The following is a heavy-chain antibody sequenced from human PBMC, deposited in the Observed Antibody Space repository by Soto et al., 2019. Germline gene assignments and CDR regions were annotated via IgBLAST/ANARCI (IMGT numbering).Heavy chain of an antibody. V-gene: IGHV5-51*01. Sequence: PGESLKISCKGSGYSFISYWIVWVRQMPGKGLECMGIIYPGDSDTRYSPSFQGQVTISADKSISTAYLQWSSLKASDTAMYYCARPLSPGGGYDAFDIWGQGTMVTVSS. CDR2: IYPGDSDT. D-gene: IGHD2-15*01. CDR1: GYSFISYW. CDR3: ARPLSPGGGYDAFDI. J-gene: IGHJ3*02.